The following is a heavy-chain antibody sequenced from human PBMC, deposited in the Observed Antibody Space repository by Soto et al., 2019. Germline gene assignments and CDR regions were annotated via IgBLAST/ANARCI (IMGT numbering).Heavy chain of an antibody. Sequence: ASVKVSCKASGYTFTGYYMHWVRQAPGQGLEWMGWINPNSGGTNYAQKFQGWVTMTRDTSISTAYMELSRLRSDDTAVYYCARGPLSVVDTLGGSLDYCGQGNLVTVSS. J-gene: IGHJ4*02. D-gene: IGHD5-12*01. CDR2: INPNSGGT. V-gene: IGHV1-2*04. CDR1: GYTFTGYY. CDR3: ARGPLSVVDTLGGSLDY.